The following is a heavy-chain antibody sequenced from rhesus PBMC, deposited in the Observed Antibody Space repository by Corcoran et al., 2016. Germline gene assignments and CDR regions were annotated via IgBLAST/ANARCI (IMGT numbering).Heavy chain of an antibody. Sequence: QVQLQESGPGLVKPSETLPLTCAVSGASISSDYWSWIRQAPGKGLGWIGRIYGRGGNTDYNPSLKSRGTISMDRSKNQFSLKLSSVTVADTAVYYCARDRPSNDRFDVWGAGLLVTVSP. D-gene: IGHD4-23*01. CDR2: IYGRGGNT. J-gene: IGHJ5-1*01. CDR1: GASISSDY. CDR3: ARDRPSNDRFDV. V-gene: IGHV4S2*01.